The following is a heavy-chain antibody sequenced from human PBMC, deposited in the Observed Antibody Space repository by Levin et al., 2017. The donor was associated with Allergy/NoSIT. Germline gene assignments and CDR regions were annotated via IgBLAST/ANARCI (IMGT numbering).Heavy chain of an antibody. Sequence: SCVASGLSFRNYGILWVRQAPGKGLEWVTFISYDGSNQNYADSVKGRFSISRDNSKNTVFLQMNSLRAEDTAVYYCAAPWGAMIFGSPGYWGQGSLVTVTS. V-gene: IGHV3-30-3*01. J-gene: IGHJ4*02. D-gene: IGHD3/OR15-3a*01. CDR2: ISYDGSNQ. CDR1: GLSFRNYG. CDR3: AAPWGAMIFGSPGY.